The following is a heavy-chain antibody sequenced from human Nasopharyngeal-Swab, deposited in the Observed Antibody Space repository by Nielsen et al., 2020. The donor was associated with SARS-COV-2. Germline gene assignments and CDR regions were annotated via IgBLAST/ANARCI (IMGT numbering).Heavy chain of an antibody. D-gene: IGHD3-22*01. CDR1: GFRDYS. Sequence: GESLKISCVDSGFRDYSMNWVRQAPGKGLEWVSYISSSGTTIYYADSVKGRFTIYRDNAKNSLYLQMNSLRAEDTSLYYCARDRSGYYDFDYWGQGTLVTVSS. V-gene: IGHV3-48*04. CDR3: ARDRSGYYDFDY. J-gene: IGHJ4*02. CDR2: ISSSGTTI.